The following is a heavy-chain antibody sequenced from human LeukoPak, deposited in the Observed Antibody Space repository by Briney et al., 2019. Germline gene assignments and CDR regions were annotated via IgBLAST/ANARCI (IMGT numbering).Heavy chain of an antibody. CDR2: INPNSGGT. CDR1: GYTFTSYD. Sequence: ASVKVSCKASGYTFTSYDINWVRQAPGQGLEWMGWINPNSGGTNYAQKFQGRVTMTRDTSISTAYMELSRLRSDDTAVYYCARVYNWNDNRPGSMGYWGQGTLVTVSS. V-gene: IGHV1-2*02. CDR3: ARVYNWNDNRPGSMGY. D-gene: IGHD1-1*01. J-gene: IGHJ4*02.